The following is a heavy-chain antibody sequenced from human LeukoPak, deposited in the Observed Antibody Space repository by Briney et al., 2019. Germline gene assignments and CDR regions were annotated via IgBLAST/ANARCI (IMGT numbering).Heavy chain of an antibody. Sequence: GGSLRLSCAASGFTFSNYAMTWVRQAPGRGLEWVSSLSGHSIATHYADSVKGRFTISRDNSRNTLYLQLNSLRAEDTAVYYCARTRSWCFDPWGQGTLVTVSS. CDR3: ARTRSWCFDP. CDR2: LSGHSIAT. J-gene: IGHJ5*02. V-gene: IGHV3-23*01. CDR1: GFTFSNYA. D-gene: IGHD4/OR15-4a*01.